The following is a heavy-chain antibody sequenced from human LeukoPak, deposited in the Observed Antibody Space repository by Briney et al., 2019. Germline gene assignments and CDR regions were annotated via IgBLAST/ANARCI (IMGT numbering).Heavy chain of an antibody. CDR2: IFSDGTT. CDR1: GFTVSSNF. V-gene: IGHV3-53*05. J-gene: IGHJ4*02. Sequence: GGSLRLSCAASGFTVSSNFLTWVRQTPGKGLEWVSVIFSDGTTYYADSVKGRFTISRDNSKNTLSLQMNSLRAEDTAVYYCARDPYFDSSGYPYYFDYWGQGTLVTVSS. CDR3: ARDPYFDSSGYPYYFDY. D-gene: IGHD3-22*01.